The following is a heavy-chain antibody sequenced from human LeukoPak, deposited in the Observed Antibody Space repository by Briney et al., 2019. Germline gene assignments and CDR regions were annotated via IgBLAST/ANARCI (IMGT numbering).Heavy chain of an antibody. CDR3: AYYYDSSLDY. V-gene: IGHV1-2*02. CDR1: GYTFTGYY. J-gene: IGHJ4*02. Sequence: ASVTVSCKASGYTFTGYYMHWVRQATGQGLEWMGWINPNSGGTNYAQKFQGRVTMTRDTSISTAYMELSRLRSDDPAVYYCAYYYDSSLDYWGQGTLVTVSS. D-gene: IGHD3-22*01. CDR2: INPNSGGT.